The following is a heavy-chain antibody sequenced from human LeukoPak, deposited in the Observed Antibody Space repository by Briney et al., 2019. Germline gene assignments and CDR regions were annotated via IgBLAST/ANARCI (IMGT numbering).Heavy chain of an antibody. D-gene: IGHD3-10*01. J-gene: IGHJ6*02. Sequence: GGSLRLSCAASGFTLSNYWMHWVRQAPGKGLVWVSRINADGSSASYADSVKGRFTISRDNAKNTLYLQMNSLRAEDAAMYYCARDYGRSRDYGMDVWGQGTTVTVSS. CDR3: ARDYGRSRDYGMDV. V-gene: IGHV3-74*01. CDR1: GFTLSNYW. CDR2: INADGSSA.